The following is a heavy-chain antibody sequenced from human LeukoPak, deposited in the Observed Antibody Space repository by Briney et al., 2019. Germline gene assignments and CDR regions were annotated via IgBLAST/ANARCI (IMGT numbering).Heavy chain of an antibody. J-gene: IGHJ3*02. D-gene: IGHD3-22*01. CDR1: GFTFSTYG. V-gene: IGHV3-30*18. CDR3: AKRSYDSSGYHDAFDI. Sequence: GGSLRLSCADSGFTFSTYGMHWVRQAPGKGLEWVAVISYDGSNKYYADSVKGRFTISRDNSKNTLYLQMNSLRAEDTAVYYCAKRSYDSSGYHDAFDIWGQGTMVTVSS. CDR2: ISYDGSNK.